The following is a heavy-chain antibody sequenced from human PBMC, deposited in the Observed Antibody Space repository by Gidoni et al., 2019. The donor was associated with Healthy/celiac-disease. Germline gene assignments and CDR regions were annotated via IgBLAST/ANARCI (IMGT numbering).Heavy chain of an antibody. CDR1: GYSFTSYW. CDR2: IYPGDSET. V-gene: IGHV5-51*01. J-gene: IGHJ3*01. Sequence: EVQLVQSGAEVKKPGESLTISCKGSGYSFTSYWIGWVRQMPGKGLEWMGIIYPGDSETRYSPSFQGQVTISADKSISTAYLQWSSLKASDTAMYYCARHEDYDSSGLHPPLRWGQGTMVTVSS. CDR3: ARHEDYDSSGLHPPLR. D-gene: IGHD3-22*01.